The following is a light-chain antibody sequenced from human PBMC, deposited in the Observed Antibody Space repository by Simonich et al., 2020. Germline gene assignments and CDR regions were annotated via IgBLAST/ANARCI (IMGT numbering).Light chain of an antibody. CDR2: DVS. Sequence: QSALTQPASVSGSPGQSFTLSCTVTSSDVGGYNYVSWFQQHPGNAPKLMIYDVSNRSSWVYMRFSVAKSGNTASLTIFGLQAEDEADYYCSSYTSSSTWVFGGGTKLTVL. J-gene: IGLJ3*02. CDR1: SSDVGGYNY. CDR3: SSYTSSSTWV. V-gene: IGLV2-14*03.